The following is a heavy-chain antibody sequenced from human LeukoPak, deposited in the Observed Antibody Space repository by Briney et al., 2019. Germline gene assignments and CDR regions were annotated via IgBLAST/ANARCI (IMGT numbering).Heavy chain of an antibody. CDR3: ARGYSSSWIPYFDS. Sequence: GGSLRLSCAASGFTFSSYAMSWVRQAPGKGLEWVSAISGSGGSTYYADSVKGRFTISRDNSKNTLFLQMGSLRAEDTAFYYCARGYSSSWIPYFDSWGQGTLVTVSS. D-gene: IGHD6-13*01. CDR1: GFTFSSYA. CDR2: ISGSGGST. V-gene: IGHV3-23*01. J-gene: IGHJ4*02.